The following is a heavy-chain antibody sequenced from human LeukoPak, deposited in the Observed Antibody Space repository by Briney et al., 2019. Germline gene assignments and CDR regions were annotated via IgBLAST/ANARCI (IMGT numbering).Heavy chain of an antibody. V-gene: IGHV4-4*02. D-gene: IGHD6-13*01. Sequence: PSETESLTCAVYGGSISSSNWWSGVRQPPGKGLEWIGEIYHSGSTNYNPSLKSRVTISVDKSKNQFSLKLSSVTAADTAVYYCARGRYVTTRGGAAAGFLDYWGQGTLVTVST. CDR1: GGSISSSNW. J-gene: IGHJ4*02. CDR3: ARGRYVTTRGGAAAGFLDY. CDR2: IYHSGST.